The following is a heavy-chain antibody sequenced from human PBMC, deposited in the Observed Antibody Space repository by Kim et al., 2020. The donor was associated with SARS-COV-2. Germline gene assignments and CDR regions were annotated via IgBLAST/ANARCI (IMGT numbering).Heavy chain of an antibody. V-gene: IGHV5-51*01. CDR3: ARPSDDYPFDY. CDR2: T. J-gene: IGHJ4*02. Sequence: TRYSPSVQGQVTISADKSISTAYLQWSSLKASDTAMYYCARPSDDYPFDYWGQGTLVTVSS. D-gene: IGHD4-17*01.